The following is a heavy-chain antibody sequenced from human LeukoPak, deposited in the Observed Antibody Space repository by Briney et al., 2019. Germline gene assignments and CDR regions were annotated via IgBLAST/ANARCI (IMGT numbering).Heavy chain of an antibody. Sequence: GGSLRLSCAASGFTFSSYAMSWVRQAPGKGLEWVSTISGSGGSTYSADSVKGQFTISRDNSKNTLYLQMNSLRAEDTAVYYCAKDGSSGSWFDPWGQGTLVTVSS. J-gene: IGHJ5*02. CDR2: ISGSGGST. CDR1: GFTFSSYA. D-gene: IGHD6-19*01. CDR3: AKDGSSGSWFDP. V-gene: IGHV3-23*01.